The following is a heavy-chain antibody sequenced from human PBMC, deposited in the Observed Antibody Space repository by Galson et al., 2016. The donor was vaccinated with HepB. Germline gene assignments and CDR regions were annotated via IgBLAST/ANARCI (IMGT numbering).Heavy chain of an antibody. CDR3: ASDIVVEPAA. J-gene: IGHJ5*02. CDR1: GFMFSGYW. D-gene: IGHD2-2*01. CDR2: ISKDGSGK. Sequence: SLRLSCAASGFMFSGYWMNWVRQAPGKGLEWVATISKDGSGKYYVDSVKGRFTISRDNTKNSLHLQMNSLRAEDTAVYYCASDIVVEPAAWGQGTLVTVPS. V-gene: IGHV3-7*03.